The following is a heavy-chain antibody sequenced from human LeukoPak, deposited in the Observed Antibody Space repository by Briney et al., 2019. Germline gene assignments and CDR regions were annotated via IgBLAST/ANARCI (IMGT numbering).Heavy chain of an antibody. CDR2: IYYSGST. J-gene: IGHJ6*03. D-gene: IGHD5-24*01. Sequence: SETLSLTCTVSGGSISSYYWSWIRQPPGKGLEWIGYIYYSGSTNYNPSLKSRVTISVDTSKNQFSLKMSSVTAADAAVYYCARTGDGYNYYNYYYMDVWGKGTTVTVTS. CDR3: ARTGDGYNYYNYYYMDV. CDR1: GGSISSYY. V-gene: IGHV4-59*01.